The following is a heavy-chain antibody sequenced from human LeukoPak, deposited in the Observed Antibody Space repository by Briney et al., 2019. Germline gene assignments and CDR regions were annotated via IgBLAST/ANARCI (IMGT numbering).Heavy chain of an antibody. CDR2: IYHSGST. J-gene: IGHJ3*02. CDR1: GGSISSSNW. Sequence: SETLSLTCAVSGGSISSSNWWSWVRQPPGKGLEWIGEIYHSGSTNYNPSLKSRVTISVDTSKSQFSLKLSSVTAADTAVYYCAKDGPSGGWYGGDAFDIWGQGTMVTVSS. V-gene: IGHV4-4*02. CDR3: AKDGPSGGWYGGDAFDI. D-gene: IGHD6-19*01.